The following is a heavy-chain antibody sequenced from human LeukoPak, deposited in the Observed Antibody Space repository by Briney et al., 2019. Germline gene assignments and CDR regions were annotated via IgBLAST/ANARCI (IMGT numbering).Heavy chain of an antibody. J-gene: IGHJ5*02. D-gene: IGHD3-16*01. CDR3: ARDLVHHRLLGTAYNWFDP. Sequence: ASVKVSCKASGGTFSSYAISWVRQAPGQGLEWMGGIIPIFGTANYAQKFQGRVTITADKSTSTAYMELRSLRSDDTAVYYCARDLVHHRLLGTAYNWFDPWGQGTLVTVSS. V-gene: IGHV1-69*06. CDR1: GGTFSSYA. CDR2: IIPIFGTA.